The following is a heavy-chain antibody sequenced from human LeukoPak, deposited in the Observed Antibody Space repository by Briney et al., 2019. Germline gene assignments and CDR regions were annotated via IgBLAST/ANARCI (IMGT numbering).Heavy chain of an antibody. Sequence: GGSLRLSSAASGFTFSSYAMSWVRPGPGKGLEWVSAISGSGGSTYYADSVKGRFTISRDNSKNTLYLQMNSLRAEDTAVYYGAKGKYSGSYWVSDYWGQGTLVTVSS. J-gene: IGHJ4*02. CDR1: GFTFSSYA. CDR2: ISGSGGST. CDR3: AKGKYSGSYWVSDY. V-gene: IGHV3-23*01. D-gene: IGHD1-26*01.